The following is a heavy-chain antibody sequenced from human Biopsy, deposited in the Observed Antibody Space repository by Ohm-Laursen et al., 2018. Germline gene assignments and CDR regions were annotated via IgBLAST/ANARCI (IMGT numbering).Heavy chain of an antibody. J-gene: IGHJ3*01. CDR3: ARDIMNRIAGLVARSDVFDV. CDR2: INAKTGDT. Sequence: ASVKVSCKASGYTFTGYHVHWVRQAPGQGLEWMGWINAKTGDTNYAQKFQGRVTMTRDTSISTAYVDLRRLISDDTAVYYCARDIMNRIAGLVARSDVFDVWGQGTLVTVSS. CDR1: GYTFTGYH. V-gene: IGHV1-2*02. D-gene: IGHD3-16*01.